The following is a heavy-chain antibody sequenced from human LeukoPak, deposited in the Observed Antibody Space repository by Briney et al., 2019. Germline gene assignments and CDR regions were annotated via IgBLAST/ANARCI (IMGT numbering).Heavy chain of an antibody. CDR1: GYTFTSYG. V-gene: IGHV1-18*01. Sequence: ASVKVSCKASGYTFTSYGISWVRQAPGQGLEWMGWISGYNGNTYYAQKLQGRVTMTTDTSTSTAYMELRSLRSDDTAVYYCARTQSRLYYYDSSGPPFDPWGQGTLVTVSS. CDR2: ISGYNGNT. D-gene: IGHD3-22*01. CDR3: ARTQSRLYYYDSSGPPFDP. J-gene: IGHJ5*02.